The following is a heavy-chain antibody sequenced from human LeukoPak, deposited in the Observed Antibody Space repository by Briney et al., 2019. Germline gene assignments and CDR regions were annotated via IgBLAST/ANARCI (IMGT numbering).Heavy chain of an antibody. J-gene: IGHJ6*04. Sequence: SETLSLTCTVSGGSISSGSYWWSWIRQHPEKGLEWIGYLYYSGNTYYNPSLQSRVSISVDTSKNQLSLNLTSVTAAGTAVYYCGRGNSTSWAYHCNAMEVGGKGTRVPVPS. V-gene: IGHV4-31*03. D-gene: IGHD2/OR15-2a*01. CDR1: GGSISSGSYW. CDR3: GRGNSTSWAYHCNAMEV. CDR2: LYYSGNT.